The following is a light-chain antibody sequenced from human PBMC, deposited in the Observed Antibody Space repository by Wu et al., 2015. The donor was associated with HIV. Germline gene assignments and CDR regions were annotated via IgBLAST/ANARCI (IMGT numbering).Light chain of an antibody. CDR1: QGVGNNY. V-gene: IGKV3/OR2-268*02. CDR3: QQHYTAPYT. Sequence: ENVLTQSPGTVSLSPGERATLSCRASQGVGNNYLAWYQQKPGRAPRLLLYYASRLERGVPSTFSGSGSGTDFTLTISSLQPEDFATYYCQQHYTAPYTFGQGTKLEIK. CDR2: YAS. J-gene: IGKJ2*01.